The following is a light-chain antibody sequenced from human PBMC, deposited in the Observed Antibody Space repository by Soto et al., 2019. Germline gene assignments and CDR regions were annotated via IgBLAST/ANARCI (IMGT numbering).Light chain of an antibody. V-gene: IGKV3-11*01. CDR3: QQRRNWVT. J-gene: IGKJ5*01. Sequence: EIVLTHSPATLSLSPGERATLSCRASQSISSYLAWYQQKPGQAPRLLIYDASNRATGIPARFSGSGSGTDFTLTISSLEPEDFAVYYCQQRRNWVTFGQGTRLEIK. CDR1: QSISSY. CDR2: DAS.